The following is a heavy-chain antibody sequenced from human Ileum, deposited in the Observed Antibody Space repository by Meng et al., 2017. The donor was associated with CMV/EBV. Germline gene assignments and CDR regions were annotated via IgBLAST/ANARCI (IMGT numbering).Heavy chain of an antibody. CDR2: IRYDGDNK. CDR3: TKDQVLL. V-gene: IGHV3-30*02. CDR1: GFCLSGYV. Sequence: VEVVEAGGCGVSGGGSVRLCCAECGFCLSGYVMHWIRQAQGKGLEWVAFIRYDGDNKYYADSVKGRFTIARDNFNNMLYLQMNSLRTEDTAVYYCTKDQVLLWGQGTLVTVSS. J-gene: IGHJ4*02. D-gene: IGHD3-10*01.